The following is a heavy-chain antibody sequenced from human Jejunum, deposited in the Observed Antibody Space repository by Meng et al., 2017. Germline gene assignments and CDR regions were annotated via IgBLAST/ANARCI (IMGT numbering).Heavy chain of an antibody. J-gene: IGHJ4*02. D-gene: IGHD1-26*01. CDR3: ARHEVDFDN. V-gene: IGHV4-34*02. CDR1: GGSISGYF. CDR2: FTRGGTT. Sequence: QVQLQQWGAGLLKPSETLSLTCAVYGGSISGYFWSWIRQAPGEGLEWVGEFTRGGTTNYNPSLKSRVTISADTSKNQFSLTLSSVSDADTAVYYCARHEVDFDNWGQGTLVTVSS.